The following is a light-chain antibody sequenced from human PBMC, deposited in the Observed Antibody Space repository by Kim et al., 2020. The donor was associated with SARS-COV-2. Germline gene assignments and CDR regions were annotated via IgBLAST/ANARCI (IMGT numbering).Light chain of an antibody. CDR1: HSVNSSV. J-gene: IGKJ3*01. CDR2: GAS. V-gene: IGKV3-20*01. Sequence: EDGATLSCRARHSVNSSVLGWNQQRRGPAPRLLSCGASTMATGTPDRCSGSGSGTDLTLTSHGLEAEDFAVYLCHRYGNSPFTFGPGTKVDIK. CDR3: HRYGNSPFT.